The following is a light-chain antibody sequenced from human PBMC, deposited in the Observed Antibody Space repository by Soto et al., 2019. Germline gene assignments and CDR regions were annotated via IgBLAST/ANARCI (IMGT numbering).Light chain of an antibody. J-gene: IGLJ1*01. CDR3: SSYTTNNSPHV. CDR2: EFS. V-gene: IGLV2-14*01. Sequence: QSALTQPASVSGSPGQSITISCTGTSSDVGGFNYVSWYQQYPGKASKLIIYEFSNRPSGGSSRFSGSKSGNTASLIISGLQAEHAADYHCSSYTTNNSPHVFGAGTKVTVL. CDR1: SSDVGGFNY.